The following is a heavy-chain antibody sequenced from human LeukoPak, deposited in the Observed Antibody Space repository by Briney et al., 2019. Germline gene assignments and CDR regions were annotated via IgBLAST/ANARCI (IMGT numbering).Heavy chain of an antibody. V-gene: IGHV3-66*01. J-gene: IGHJ4*02. CDR1: GFTFSSYS. D-gene: IGHD1-26*01. CDR3: AAKGNGYTGIYVFAH. Sequence: GGSLRLSCAASGFTFSSYSMNWVRQAPGKGLEWVSVLYASGITKYADSVKGRFTISRDTSDNTLNLQMNDLGAEDSAVYYCAAKGNGYTGIYVFAHWGQGTLVTVSA. CDR2: LYASGIT.